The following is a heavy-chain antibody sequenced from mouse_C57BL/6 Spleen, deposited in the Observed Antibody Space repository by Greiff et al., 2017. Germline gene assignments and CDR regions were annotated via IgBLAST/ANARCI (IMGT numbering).Heavy chain of an antibody. V-gene: IGHV1-52*01. CDR1: GYTFTSYW. J-gene: IGHJ1*03. Sequence: QVQLKQPGAELVRPGSSVKLSCKASGYTFTSYWMHWVKQRPIQGLEWIGNIDPSDSETHYNQKFKDKATLTVDKSSSTAYMQLSSLTSEDSAVYYCARGYSNGWYFDVWGTGTTVTVSS. D-gene: IGHD2-5*01. CDR3: ARGYSNGWYFDV. CDR2: IDPSDSET.